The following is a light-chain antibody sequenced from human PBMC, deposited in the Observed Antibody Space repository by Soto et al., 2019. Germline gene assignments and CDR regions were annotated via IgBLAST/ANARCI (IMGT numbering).Light chain of an antibody. CDR3: KQYNSYPYT. CDR1: QSISTW. J-gene: IGKJ2*01. Sequence: DIQMTQSPSTVSASVGDGVTITCRASQSISTWLAWYQQKPGKAPNLLIYDASTLESGGPSGFSGSGSGTEFTLTISTLQPDDSATYYCKQYNSYPYTFGRGTKLEIK. CDR2: DAS. V-gene: IGKV1-5*01.